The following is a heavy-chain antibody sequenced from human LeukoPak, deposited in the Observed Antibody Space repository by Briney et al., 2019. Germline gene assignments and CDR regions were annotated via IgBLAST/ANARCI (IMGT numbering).Heavy chain of an antibody. V-gene: IGHV3-66*02. CDR2: IYSGGST. CDR3: ARTHSSSWYYFDY. J-gene: IGHJ4*02. Sequence: GGSLRLSCAASGFTVGSNYMSWVRQAPGKGLEWVSVIYSGGSTYYADSVKGRFTISRDNSKNTLYLQMNSLRAEDTAVYYCARTHSSSWYYFDYWGQGTLVTVSS. D-gene: IGHD6-13*01. CDR1: GFTVGSNY.